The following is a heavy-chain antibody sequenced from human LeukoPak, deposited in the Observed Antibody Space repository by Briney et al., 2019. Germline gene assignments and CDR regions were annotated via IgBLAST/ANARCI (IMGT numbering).Heavy chain of an antibody. CDR2: IYYSGST. Sequence: PSETLSLTCTVSGGSISSYYWSWIRQPPGKGLEWIGYIYYSGSTNYNPSLKSRVTISVDTSKNQFSLKLSSVTAADTAVYYCARDLSRYSPNWFDPWGQGTLVTVSS. CDR1: GGSISSYY. J-gene: IGHJ5*02. V-gene: IGHV4-59*12. CDR3: ARDLSRYSPNWFDP. D-gene: IGHD3-9*01.